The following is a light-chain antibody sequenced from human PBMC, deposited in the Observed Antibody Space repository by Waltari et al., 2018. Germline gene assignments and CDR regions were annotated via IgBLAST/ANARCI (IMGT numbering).Light chain of an antibody. CDR2: DAS. V-gene: IGKV3-11*01. J-gene: IGKJ4*01. CDR3: QQRSNWPLT. CDR1: QSVSSY. Sequence: EIVLTQSPATLSLSPGERATLSCRASQSVSSYLAWYQQKPGQAPRLLIYDASNRATGIPARCSGSGSGTDFTLTISSLETEDYAHYYCQQRSNWPLTFGGGTKVEIK.